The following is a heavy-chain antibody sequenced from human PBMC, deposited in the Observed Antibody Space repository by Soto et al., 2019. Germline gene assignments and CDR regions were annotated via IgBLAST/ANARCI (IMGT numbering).Heavy chain of an antibody. D-gene: IGHD3-16*01. CDR1: RFTFSTYV. CDR3: AKGAFAGYYYYRMDV. J-gene: IGHJ6*02. CDR2: ISRSGDST. V-gene: IGHV3-23*01. Sequence: GGSLRLSCAASRFTFSTYVMTWVRQAPGKGLEWVSAISRSGDSTYYADSVKGRFTISRDNSKNTLYVQMNSLRAEDTAVYYCAKGAFAGYYYYRMDVWRQGTTVTVSS.